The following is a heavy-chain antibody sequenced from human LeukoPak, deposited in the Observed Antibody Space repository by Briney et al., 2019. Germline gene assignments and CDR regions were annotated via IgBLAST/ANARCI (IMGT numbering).Heavy chain of an antibody. CDR3: ARDRHGMAV. CDR2: IGVAGDT. J-gene: IGHJ6*02. CDR1: GFTLSSYD. Sequence: GGSLRLSRAASGFTLSSYDMHWVHQVTGRGLEWVSAIGVAGDTYYPGSVKGRFIITRENAKNSLYLQMNSLRVEDTAVYYCARDRHGMAVWSQGTTVVVSS. V-gene: IGHV3-13*01.